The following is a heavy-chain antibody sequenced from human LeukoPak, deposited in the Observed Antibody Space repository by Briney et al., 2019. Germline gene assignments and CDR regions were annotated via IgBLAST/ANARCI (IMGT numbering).Heavy chain of an antibody. CDR3: ARDKVVGATIFDY. V-gene: IGHV3-30*03. J-gene: IGHJ4*02. Sequence: GGSLRLSCAASGFTFSTYGMHWVRQAPGKGLEWVAVISYDGSNEYYADSVKGRFTISRDNSKNTPYLQMNSLRAEDTAVYYCARDKVVGATIFDYWGQGTLVTVSS. CDR1: GFTFSTYG. D-gene: IGHD1-26*01. CDR2: ISYDGSNE.